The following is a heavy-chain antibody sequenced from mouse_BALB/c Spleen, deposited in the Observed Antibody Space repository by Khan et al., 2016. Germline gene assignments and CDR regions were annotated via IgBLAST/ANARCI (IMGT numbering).Heavy chain of an antibody. Sequence: VQLKQSGAELVKPGASVKLSCTASGFNIKDTYMHWVKQRPEQGLEWIGRIDPANVNTKYDPKFQGKATITADTSSNTAYLQLSSLTSEDTAVYSCTREGYYPYWGQGTTLTVSS. J-gene: IGHJ2*01. CDR1: GFNIKDTY. CDR2: IDPANVNT. D-gene: IGHD2-3*01. CDR3: TREGYYPY. V-gene: IGHV14-3*02.